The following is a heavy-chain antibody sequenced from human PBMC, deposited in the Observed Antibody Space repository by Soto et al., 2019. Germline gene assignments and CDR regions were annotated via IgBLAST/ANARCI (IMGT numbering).Heavy chain of an antibody. CDR1: VFPFGANA. J-gene: IGHJ4*02. CDR2: LSNTGRRT. CDR3: ATEMGATQGPFDN. V-gene: IGHV3-23*01. Sequence: GGSLRLSCVVSVFPFGANAMSWVRQAPGKGLEWVSGLSNTGRRTSYADSVKGRFNISRDNSENTVYLQMNSLRVEDAAVYYCATEMGATQGPFDNWGQGTLVTV. D-gene: IGHD1-26*01.